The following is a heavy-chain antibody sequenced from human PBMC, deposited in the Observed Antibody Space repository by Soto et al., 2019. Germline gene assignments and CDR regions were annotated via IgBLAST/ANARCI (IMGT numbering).Heavy chain of an antibody. CDR3: ARVSGIYYYGMDV. Sequence: SETLSLTCAVYGGSFSGYYWSWIREPPGKGLEWIGEINHSGSTNYNPSLKSRVTISVDTSKNQFSLKLSSVTAADTAVYYCARVSGIYYYGMDVWGQGTTVTVSS. V-gene: IGHV4-34*01. CDR2: INHSGST. J-gene: IGHJ6*02. D-gene: IGHD3-10*01. CDR1: GGSFSGYY.